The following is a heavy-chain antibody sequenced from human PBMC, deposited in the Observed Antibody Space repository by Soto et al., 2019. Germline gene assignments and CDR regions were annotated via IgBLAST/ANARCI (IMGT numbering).Heavy chain of an antibody. V-gene: IGHV1-69*01. D-gene: IGHD2-2*01. CDR1: GGTFSSYA. CDR2: IIPSSETT. J-gene: IGHJ6*02. CDR3: ARSQGSSTSLEIYYYYYYGMDV. Sequence: QVQLVQSGAEVKKPGSSVKVSCKASGGTFSSYAISWVRQAPGQGLEWMGGIIPSSETTNYAQKFHGRVTITTDESKSTDYMELSSLESEHTAVYYCARSQGSSTSLEIYYYYYYGMDVWGQGTTVTVSS.